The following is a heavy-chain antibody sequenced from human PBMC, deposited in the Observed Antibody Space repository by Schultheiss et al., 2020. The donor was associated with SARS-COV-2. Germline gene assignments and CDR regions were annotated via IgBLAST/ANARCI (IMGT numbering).Heavy chain of an antibody. V-gene: IGHV3-48*03. CDR2: ISSSGSTI. J-gene: IGHJ4*02. Sequence: GESLKISCAASGFTFSSYEMNWVRQAPGKGLEWVSYISSSGSTIYYADSVKGRFTISRDNAKNSLYLQMNSLRAEDTAVYYCARSDYYDSSGSPDYWGQGTLVTVSS. CDR1: GFTFSSYE. D-gene: IGHD3-22*01. CDR3: ARSDYYDSSGSPDY.